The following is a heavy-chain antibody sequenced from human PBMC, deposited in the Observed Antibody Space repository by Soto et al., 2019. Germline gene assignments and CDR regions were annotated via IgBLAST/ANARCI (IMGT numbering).Heavy chain of an antibody. CDR3: ARNSGFYYVDY. CDR2: INAGNGHT. V-gene: IGHV1-3*01. D-gene: IGHD3-22*01. Sequence: QVQLVQSGAEVKKPGASVKVSCKASGYTFTSYAMHWVRQAPGQRLEWMGWINAGNGHTKYSQKFQGRVTITRDTSASTAYMELTSLRSEDTAVYYGARNSGFYYVDYWGQGSLVTVSS. J-gene: IGHJ4*02. CDR1: GYTFTSYA.